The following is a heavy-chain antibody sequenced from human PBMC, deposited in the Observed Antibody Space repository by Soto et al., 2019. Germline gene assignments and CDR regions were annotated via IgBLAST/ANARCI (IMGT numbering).Heavy chain of an antibody. CDR3: AREPMVRAAHGFDI. CDR2: INPNSVGT. Sequence: ASVKVSCKASGYTFTGHYMHWVRQAPGQGLEWMGWINPNSVGTNYAEKFQGRVTMTRDTSISTAYMELSRLRSDDTAVYYCAREPMVRAAHGFDIWGQGTMVTVSS. V-gene: IGHV1-2*02. D-gene: IGHD3-10*01. CDR1: GYTFTGHY. J-gene: IGHJ3*02.